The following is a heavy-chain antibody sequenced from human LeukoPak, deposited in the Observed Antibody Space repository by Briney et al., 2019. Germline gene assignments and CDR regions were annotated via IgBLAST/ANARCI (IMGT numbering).Heavy chain of an antibody. CDR3: ARGENWQQLVHF. V-gene: IGHV3-21*04. CDR2: ISSSSSYI. CDR1: GFTFSHYT. D-gene: IGHD6-13*01. Sequence: PGGSLRLSCAASGFTFSHYTMNWVRQAPGKGLEWVSSISSSSSYIYYADSVRGRFTISRDNAKNSLYLQMNSLRAEDTAVYYCARGENWQQLVHFWGQGTLVTVSS. J-gene: IGHJ4*02.